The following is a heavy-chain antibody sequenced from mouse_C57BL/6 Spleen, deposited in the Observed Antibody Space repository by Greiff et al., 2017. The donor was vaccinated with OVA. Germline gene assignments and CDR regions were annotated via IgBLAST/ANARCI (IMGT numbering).Heavy chain of an antibody. J-gene: IGHJ1*03. CDR2: INPSSGYT. CDR3: ARGNYPYWYFDV. Sequence: QVQLKQSGAELARPGASVKMSCKASGYTFTSYTMHWVKQRPGQGLEWIGYINPSSGYTKYNQKFKDKATLTADKSSSTAYMQLSSLTSEDSAVYYCARGNYPYWYFDVWGTGTTVTVSS. V-gene: IGHV1-4*01. D-gene: IGHD2-1*01. CDR1: GYTFTSYT.